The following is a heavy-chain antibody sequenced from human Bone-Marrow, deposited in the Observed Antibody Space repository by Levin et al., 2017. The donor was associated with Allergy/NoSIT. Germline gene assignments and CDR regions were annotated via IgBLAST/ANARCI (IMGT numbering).Heavy chain of an antibody. CDR1: GFTFSSYG. J-gene: IGHJ4*02. Sequence: GESLKISCAASGFTFSSYGMHWVRQAPGKGLEWVAVIWYDGGNKYYADSVKGRFTISRDNSKNTLYLQMNSLRAEDTAVYYCARDGNHPQLFDYWGQGTLVTVSS. CDR2: IWYDGGNK. CDR3: ARDGNHPQLFDY. V-gene: IGHV3-33*01. D-gene: IGHD4-23*01.